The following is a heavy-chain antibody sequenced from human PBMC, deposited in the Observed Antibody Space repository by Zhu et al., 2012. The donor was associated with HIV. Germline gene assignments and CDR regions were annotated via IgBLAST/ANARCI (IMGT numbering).Heavy chain of an antibody. Sequence: QVQLEQWGAGLVQPSETLSLTCAVYGGPFNDYYWNWIRQSPEKGLEWLGEINFRGTTTYTASLKSRLSISVDTSESQFSLKLKSVTVADAGVYYCASHRPHFASWGRGTVVTVSS. J-gene: IGHJ4*02. CDR2: INFRGTT. D-gene: IGHD3-3*02. CDR1: GGPFNDYY. V-gene: IGHV4-34*02. CDR3: ASHRPHFAS.